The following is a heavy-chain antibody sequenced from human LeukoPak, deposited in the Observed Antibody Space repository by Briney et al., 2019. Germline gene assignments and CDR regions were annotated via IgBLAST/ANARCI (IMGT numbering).Heavy chain of an antibody. CDR1: GFTFSTYW. V-gene: IGHV3-30*03. D-gene: IGHD3-3*01. CDR3: ARDRAWNYFDY. Sequence: GGSLRLSCSASGFTFSTYWMSWVRQAPGKGLEWVAIISNDGSRKYYAHSVEGRFTISRDNSKNTLYLQMDSLRAEDTAVYYCARDRAWNYFDYWGQGTLVTVSS. J-gene: IGHJ4*02. CDR2: ISNDGSRK.